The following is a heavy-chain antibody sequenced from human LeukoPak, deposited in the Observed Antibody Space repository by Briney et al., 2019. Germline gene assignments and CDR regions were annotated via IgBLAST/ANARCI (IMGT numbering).Heavy chain of an antibody. V-gene: IGHV1-2*06. CDR1: GYTFTGYY. CDR3: ARTSIVRGSYSQGDAFDI. CDR2: ITPNSGGT. J-gene: IGHJ3*02. D-gene: IGHD1-26*01. Sequence: GASVKASCKASGYTFTGYYMHWVRQAPGHGLEWMGRITPNSGGTNYAQKFQGRVTMTRDTSISTAYMELSSLRSDDTAVYYCARTSIVRGSYSQGDAFDIWGQGTMVTVSS.